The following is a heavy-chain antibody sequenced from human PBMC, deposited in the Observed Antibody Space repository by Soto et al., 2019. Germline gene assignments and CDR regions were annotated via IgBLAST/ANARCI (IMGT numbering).Heavy chain of an antibody. J-gene: IGHJ5*02. CDR2: IYYSGST. CDR1: GGSISSYY. V-gene: IGHV4-59*01. Sequence: SETLSLTCTVSGGSISSYYWSWIRQPPGKGLEWIGYIYYSGSTNYNPSLKSRVTISVDTSKNQFSLKLSSVTAADTAVYYCARLGGAGSYWERNWFDPWGQGTLVTVSS. D-gene: IGHD3-10*01. CDR3: ARLGGAGSYWERNWFDP.